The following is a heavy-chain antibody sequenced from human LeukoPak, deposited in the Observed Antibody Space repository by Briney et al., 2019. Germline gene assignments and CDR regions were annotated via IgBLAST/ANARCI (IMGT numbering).Heavy chain of an antibody. V-gene: IGHV1-69*05. CDR2: IIPIFGTA. Sequence: SVKVSCKASGGTFSSYAISWVRQAPGQGLEWMGGIIPIFGTADYAQKFQGRVTITTDESTSTAYMELSSLRSEDTAVYYCARASHYDFWSGLEGAWGQGTLVTVSS. CDR3: ARASHYDFWSGLEGA. J-gene: IGHJ5*02. CDR1: GGTFSSYA. D-gene: IGHD3-3*01.